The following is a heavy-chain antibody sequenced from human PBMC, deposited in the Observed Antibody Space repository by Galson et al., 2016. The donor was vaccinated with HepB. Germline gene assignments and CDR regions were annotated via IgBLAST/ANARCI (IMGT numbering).Heavy chain of an antibody. CDR2: INSGGGT. CDR3: ARDLGALGP. J-gene: IGHJ5*02. Sequence: SLRLSCATSGFIFSGYSMHWVRQAPGKGLEWVSVINSGGGTYYADSVKGRFTISRDSSKNTLYLQMNSLRAEDTAVYYCARDLGALGPWGQGTLVTVSS. CDR1: GFIFSGYS. V-gene: IGHV3-66*01. D-gene: IGHD3-16*01.